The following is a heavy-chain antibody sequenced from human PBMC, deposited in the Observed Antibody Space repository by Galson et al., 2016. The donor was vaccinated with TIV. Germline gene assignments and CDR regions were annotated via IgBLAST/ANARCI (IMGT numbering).Heavy chain of an antibody. Sequence: SLRLSCAASGFIFDEHAMNWVRQVPGKGLEWVAGINWNGEWTLYADSVKGRFTISRDSARRSVYLQMDSLSVEDTALYYCARGSPVRCSNFSCYLAHWGQGTLVTVSS. CDR2: INWNGEWT. D-gene: IGHD2-2*01. J-gene: IGHJ4*02. CDR3: ARGSPVRCSNFSCYLAH. V-gene: IGHV3-20*04. CDR1: GFIFDEHA.